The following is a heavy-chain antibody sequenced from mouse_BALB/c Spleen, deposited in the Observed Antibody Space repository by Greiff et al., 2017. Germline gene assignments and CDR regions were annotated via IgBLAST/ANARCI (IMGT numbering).Heavy chain of an antibody. J-gene: IGHJ3*01. CDR1: GFTFSSFG. CDR3: ASHYYGSSYGFAY. V-gene: IGHV5-17*02. D-gene: IGHD1-1*01. CDR2: ISSGSSTI. Sequence: EVKLVESGGGLVQPGGSRKPSCAASGFTFSSFGMHWVRQAPEKGLEWVAYISSGSSTIYYADTVKGRFTISRDNPKNTLYLQMSSLRSEDTAMYYCASHYYGSSYGFAYWGQGTLVTVSA.